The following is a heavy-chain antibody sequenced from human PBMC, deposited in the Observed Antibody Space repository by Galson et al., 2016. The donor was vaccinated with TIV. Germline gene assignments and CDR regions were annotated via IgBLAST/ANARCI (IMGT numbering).Heavy chain of an antibody. CDR1: GGPFSSYA. CDR2: IIPIFRTT. V-gene: IGHV1-69*15. D-gene: IGHD5-18*01. CDR3: AKESGYNSGYITD. Sequence: CKASGGPFSSYATTWVRQAPGQGLEWVGRIIPIFRTTNYAQRFQGRVTITADEFTGAAYMELNSLRSDDTAVYFCAKESGYNSGYITDWGQGTLVTVSS. J-gene: IGHJ1*01.